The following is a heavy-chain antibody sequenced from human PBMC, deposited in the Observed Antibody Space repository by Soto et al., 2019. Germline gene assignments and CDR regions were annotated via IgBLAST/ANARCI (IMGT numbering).Heavy chain of an antibody. CDR1: GASTVSHYH. Sequence: PSETLSLTCSVSGASTVSHYHWTWIRQPPGKGLEWMGYIFNSGTTFYNPPPTSRLSISMDTSGNHFSLELRSVTAADTAVYYCALALGPTPGLDYWGQGTLVTRLL. J-gene: IGHJ4*02. D-gene: IGHD1-26*01. CDR3: ALALGPTPGLDY. V-gene: IGHV4-31*02. CDR2: IFNSGTT.